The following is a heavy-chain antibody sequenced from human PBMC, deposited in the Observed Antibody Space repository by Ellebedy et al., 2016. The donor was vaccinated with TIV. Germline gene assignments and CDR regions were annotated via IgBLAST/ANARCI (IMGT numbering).Heavy chain of an antibody. CDR2: INWNGAGT. D-gene: IGHD3-22*01. CDR3: ARGLGYYGSWGYYPGN. V-gene: IGHV3-20*04. Sequence: GGSLRLSCVASGFKFDDFGINWVLHTPGKGLEWVSGINWNGAGTGYADSVKGRFTISRDNAKNSVFLQMNSLRAEDTALYYCARGLGYYGSWGYYPGNWGQGTQVTVSP. J-gene: IGHJ4*02. CDR1: GFKFDDFG.